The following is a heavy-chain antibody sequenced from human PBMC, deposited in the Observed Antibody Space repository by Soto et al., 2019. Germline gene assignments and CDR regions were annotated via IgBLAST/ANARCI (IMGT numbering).Heavy chain of an antibody. D-gene: IGHD5-18*01. CDR3: ARDPRHHNTAMVLWYYYGMDV. CDR2: ISSSSSYI. V-gene: IGHV3-21*01. Sequence: GGSLRLACAASGFIFSDHYMDWVRQAPGKGLEWVSSISSSSSYIYYADSVKGRFTISRDNAKNSLYLQMNSLRAEDTAVYYCARDPRHHNTAMVLWYYYGMDVWGQGTTVTVSS. J-gene: IGHJ6*02. CDR1: GFIFSDHY.